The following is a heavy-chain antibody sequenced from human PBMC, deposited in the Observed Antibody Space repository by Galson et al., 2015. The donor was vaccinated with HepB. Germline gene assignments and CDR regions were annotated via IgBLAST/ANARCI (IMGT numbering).Heavy chain of an antibody. CDR3: ARGPDYSKAGY. V-gene: IGHV4-31*03. Sequence: TLSLTCTVSGASVSGTSYYWSWFRQHPGKGLESVGHIHPSGTIYYNPSLASRATISVDTSANQFSANLDSVTAADTAMYYCARGPDYSKAGYWGQGVLVIVSS. CDR1: GASVSGTSYY. J-gene: IGHJ4*02. D-gene: IGHD4-11*01. CDR2: IHPSGTI.